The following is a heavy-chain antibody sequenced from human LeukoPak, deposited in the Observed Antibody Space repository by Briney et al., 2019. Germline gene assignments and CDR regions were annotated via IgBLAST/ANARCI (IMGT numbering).Heavy chain of an antibody. CDR3: ARGGGTLHYMDV. D-gene: IGHD3-16*01. CDR1: GGSISSYY. V-gene: IGHV4-59*01. CDR2: VDHTGST. J-gene: IGHJ6*03. Sequence: PSETLSLTCTVSGGSISSYYWTWIRQPPGKGLEWIGYVDHTGSTNFNPSLNGRVSISRDTSKNLFSLRLRSVTAADTAVYFCARGGGTLHYMDVWGKGTTVTVSS.